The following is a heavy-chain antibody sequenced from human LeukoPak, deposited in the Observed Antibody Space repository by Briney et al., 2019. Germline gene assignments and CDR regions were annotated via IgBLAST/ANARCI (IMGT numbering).Heavy chain of an antibody. Sequence: SETLSLTCTVSGGSISGNYWSWIRQPPGKGLEWIGYIYYSGSTKSSPSLKSRVTISVDASKNQFSLKLRSVTAADTAVYYCAREWHHVFDYWGQGNLVTVSS. J-gene: IGHJ4*02. CDR2: IYYSGST. D-gene: IGHD5-12*01. CDR1: GGSISGNY. V-gene: IGHV4-59*12. CDR3: AREWHHVFDY.